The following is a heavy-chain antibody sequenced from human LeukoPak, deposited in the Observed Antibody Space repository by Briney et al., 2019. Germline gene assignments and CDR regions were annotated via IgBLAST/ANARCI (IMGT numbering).Heavy chain of an antibody. D-gene: IGHD3-9*01. J-gene: IGHJ4*02. V-gene: IGHV4-59*01. CDR1: GGSISSYY. CDR2: IYYSGST. Sequence: SETLSLTCTVSGGSISSYYWSWIRQPPGKGLEWIGYIYYSGSTNYNPSLKSRVTISVDTSKNQFSLKLSSVTAADTAVYYCAGTLSQLTNFDYWGQGTLVTVSS. CDR3: AGTLSQLTNFDY.